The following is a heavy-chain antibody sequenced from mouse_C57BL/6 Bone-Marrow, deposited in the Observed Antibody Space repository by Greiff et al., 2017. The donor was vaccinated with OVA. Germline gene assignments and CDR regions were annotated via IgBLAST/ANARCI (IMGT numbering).Heavy chain of an antibody. Sequence: QVQLQQSGAELMKPGASVKLSCKATGYTFTGYWIEWVKQRPGHGLEWIGEILPGSGSTNYNEKFKGKATFTADTSSNTAYMQLSSLTAEDSAIYYCARALDGSRCAYWGQGTLVTVSA. CDR2: ILPGSGST. V-gene: IGHV1-9*01. CDR1: GYTFTGYW. CDR3: ARALDGSRCAY. J-gene: IGHJ3*01. D-gene: IGHD2-3*01.